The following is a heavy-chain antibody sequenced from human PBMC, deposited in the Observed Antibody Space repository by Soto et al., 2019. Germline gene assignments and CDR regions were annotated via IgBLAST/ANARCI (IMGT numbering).Heavy chain of an antibody. J-gene: IGHJ6*02. V-gene: IGHV4-30-2*01. CDR1: GGSISSGGYS. Sequence: TLSLTCAVSGGSISSGGYSWSWIRQPPGKGLEWIGYIYHSGSTYYNPSLKSRVTISVDRSKNQFSLKLSSVTAADTAVYYCASSGETGRYYYYGMDVWGQGTTVTVSS. CDR2: IYHSGST. D-gene: IGHD1-1*01. CDR3: ASSGETGRYYYYGMDV.